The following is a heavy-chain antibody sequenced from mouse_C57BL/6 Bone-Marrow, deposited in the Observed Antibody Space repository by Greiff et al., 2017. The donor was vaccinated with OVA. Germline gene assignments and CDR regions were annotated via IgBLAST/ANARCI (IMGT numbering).Heavy chain of an antibody. CDR1: GYTFTDYE. J-gene: IGHJ3*01. CDR2: IDPETGGT. D-gene: IGHD1-1*01. CDR3: TYYYGSSYAWLAY. V-gene: IGHV1-15*01. Sequence: QVQLKQSGAELVRPGASVTLSCKASGYTFTDYEMHWVKQTPVHGLEWIGAIDPETGGTAYNQKFKGKAILTANKSSSTAYMELRSLTSEDSAVYYCTYYYGSSYAWLAYWGQGTLVTVSA.